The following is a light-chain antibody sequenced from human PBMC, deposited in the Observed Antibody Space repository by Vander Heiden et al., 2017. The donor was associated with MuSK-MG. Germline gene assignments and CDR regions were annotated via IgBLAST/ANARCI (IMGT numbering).Light chain of an antibody. CDR2: EVF. CDR3: CSYAGNNTYV. J-gene: IGLJ1*01. V-gene: IGLV2-23*02. Sequence: QSALTQPASVSGSPGQSITISCTGTSIDVGNYNLVSWYQQHPDKAPKLIIFEVFKWPSGVSNRFSGSKSGNTASLTISGLQPDDEADYHCCSYAGNNTYVFGTGTKVTGL. CDR1: SIDVGNYNL.